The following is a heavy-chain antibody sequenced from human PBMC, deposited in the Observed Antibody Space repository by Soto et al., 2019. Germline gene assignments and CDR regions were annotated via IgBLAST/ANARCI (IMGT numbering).Heavy chain of an antibody. CDR1: GFTFSSYG. CDR2: IWYDGSNK. Sequence: QVQLVESGGGVVQPGRSPRLSCAASGFTFSSYGMHWVRQAPGKGLEWVAVIWYDGSNKYYADSVKGRFTISRDNSKNTLYLQMNSLRAEDTAVYYCARVWGGRYCSSTSCYVPDYWGQGTLVTVSS. D-gene: IGHD2-2*01. CDR3: ARVWGGRYCSSTSCYVPDY. J-gene: IGHJ4*02. V-gene: IGHV3-33*01.